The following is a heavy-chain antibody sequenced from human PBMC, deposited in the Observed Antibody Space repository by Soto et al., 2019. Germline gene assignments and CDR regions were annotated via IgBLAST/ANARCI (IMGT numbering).Heavy chain of an antibody. V-gene: IGHV1-18*04. D-gene: IGHD3-22*01. CDR3: AIDPDHYYDSSGYGGGFDY. CDR1: GYTFTSYG. CDR2: ISAYNGNT. J-gene: IGHJ4*02. Sequence: QVQLVQSGAEVKKPGASVKVSCKASGYTFTSYGISWVRQAPGQGLEWMGWISAYNGNTNYAQKLQGRVTMTTDTSTSTAYMELRSLRSDDTAVYYCAIDPDHYYDSSGYGGGFDYWGQGTLVTVSS.